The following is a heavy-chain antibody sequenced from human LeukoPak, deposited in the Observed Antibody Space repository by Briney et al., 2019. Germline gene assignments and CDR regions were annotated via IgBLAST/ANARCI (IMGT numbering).Heavy chain of an antibody. D-gene: IGHD2-2*02. CDR3: ARDSGRYCTIDSCYTDFDY. Sequence: GGSLRLSCVASGFTLSGHSMNWVRQTPGKGLEWVSYISSSGTIEFYADSVKGRFAISRENGKYALYLQMNSLRAEDTAVYYCARDSGRYCTIDSCYTDFDYWGRGTLVSVSS. J-gene: IGHJ4*01. CDR2: ISSSGTIE. V-gene: IGHV3-48*04. CDR1: GFTLSGHS.